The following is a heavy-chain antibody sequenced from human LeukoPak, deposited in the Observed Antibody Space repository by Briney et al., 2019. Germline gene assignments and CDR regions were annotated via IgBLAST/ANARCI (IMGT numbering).Heavy chain of an antibody. Sequence: ASVKVSCKASGYTFNTYGITWVRQAPGQGLEWMGWISPYNGDTHYAQKFQDRVTMTTDTSTSTAYMDLRSLGFDDTAVYYCARDKAFLGYYDTSGYFQQWFDSWGQGTLVTVSS. D-gene: IGHD3-22*01. CDR1: GYTFNTYG. CDR2: ISPYNGDT. J-gene: IGHJ5*01. V-gene: IGHV1-18*04. CDR3: ARDKAFLGYYDTSGYFQQWFDS.